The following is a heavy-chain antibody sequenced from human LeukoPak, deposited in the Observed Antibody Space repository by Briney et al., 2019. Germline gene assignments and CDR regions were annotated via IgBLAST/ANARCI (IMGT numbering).Heavy chain of an antibody. CDR1: GGPFSSYD. D-gene: IGHD4-23*01. J-gene: IGHJ5*02. CDR3: ARHPPQKFGGICGFDP. CDR2: IYTSGST. V-gene: IGHV4-4*07. Sequence: PSETLSLTCTVSGGPFSSYDWSWIRQPPGKGLEWIGRIYTSGSTNYNPSVKSRVTMAEDTSKNHFSLKLSSAAAADTAVYYWARHPPQKFGGICGFDPWGQGTLVTVSS.